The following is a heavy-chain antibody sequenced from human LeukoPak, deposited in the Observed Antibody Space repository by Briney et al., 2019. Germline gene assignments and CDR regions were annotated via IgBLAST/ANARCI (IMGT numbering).Heavy chain of an antibody. CDR1: GYTLTELS. Sequence: ASVKVSCKVSGYTLTELSMHWVRQAPGKGLEWMGGFDPEDGETIYAQKFQGRVTMTEDTSTDTAYMELSSLRSEDTAVYYCATGIEGGLAAAGTPPDCGGQGTLVTVSS. J-gene: IGHJ4*02. CDR3: ATGIEGGLAAAGTPPDC. CDR2: FDPEDGET. D-gene: IGHD6-13*01. V-gene: IGHV1-24*01.